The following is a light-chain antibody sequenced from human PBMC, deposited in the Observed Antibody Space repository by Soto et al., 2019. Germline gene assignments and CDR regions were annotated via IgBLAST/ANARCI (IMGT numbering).Light chain of an antibody. CDR1: QSVSSSF. CDR2: GAS. J-gene: IGKJ4*01. V-gene: IGKV3-20*01. Sequence: EIVLTQSPGTLSLSPGERATLSCRASQSVSSSFLAWYQQKPGQAPRLLIYGASSRATGIPDRFSGSGSGTDFTLTISRLEPDDVAVYYCQQYGSSHLTFGGGTKVEIK. CDR3: QQYGSSHLT.